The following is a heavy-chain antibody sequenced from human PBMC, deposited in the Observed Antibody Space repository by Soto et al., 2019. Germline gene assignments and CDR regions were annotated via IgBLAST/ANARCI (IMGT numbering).Heavy chain of an antibody. J-gene: IGHJ4*02. CDR1: GFTFSTYS. CDR3: ARDSPYDYVWGSYRYTPYYFDY. D-gene: IGHD3-16*02. Sequence: GGSLRLSCAASGFTFSTYSMNWVRQAPGKGLEWVSYISSSSSTIYFADSVKGRFTISRDNAKNSLYLQMNSLRAEDTAVYYCARDSPYDYVWGSYRYTPYYFDYWGQGTLVTVSS. CDR2: ISSSSSTI. V-gene: IGHV3-48*04.